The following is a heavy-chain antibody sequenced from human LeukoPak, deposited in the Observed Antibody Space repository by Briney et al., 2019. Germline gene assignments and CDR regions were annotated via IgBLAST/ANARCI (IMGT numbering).Heavy chain of an antibody. CDR1: GFTFSSYS. D-gene: IGHD6-13*01. Sequence: GGSLRLSCAASGFTFSSYSMNWVRQAPGKGLEWVSYISSSSSTIYCADSVKGRFTISRDNAKNSLNLQMNSLRVEDTAVYYCARSLSSTWFTFDYWGQGTLVTVSS. CDR3: ARSLSSTWFTFDY. CDR2: ISSSSSTI. J-gene: IGHJ4*02. V-gene: IGHV3-48*04.